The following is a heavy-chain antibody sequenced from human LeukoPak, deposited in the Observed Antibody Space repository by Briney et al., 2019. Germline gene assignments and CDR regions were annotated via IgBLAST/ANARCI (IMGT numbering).Heavy chain of an antibody. CDR3: ARGIYGDSVAFDH. V-gene: IGHV3-74*03. D-gene: IGHD4-17*01. Sequence: GGSLRLSCAASGFTFSSYYMHWVRHAPGKGLVWVSRLDGDGSTTKYADSAKGRFTISRDNARNMLYLQMNSLGAEDTAVYYCARGIYGDSVAFDHWVQGTLVTVSS. J-gene: IGHJ4*02. CDR2: LDGDGSTT. CDR1: GFTFSSYY.